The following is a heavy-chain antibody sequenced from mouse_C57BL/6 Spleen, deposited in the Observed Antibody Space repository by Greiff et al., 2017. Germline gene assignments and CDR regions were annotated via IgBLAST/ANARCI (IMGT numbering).Heavy chain of an antibody. J-gene: IGHJ1*03. V-gene: IGHV1-22*01. CDR2: INPNNGGT. D-gene: IGHD4-1*01. CDR3: AREGLGPWYFDV. CDR1: GYTFTDYN. Sequence: EVQLQQSGPELVKPGASVKMSCKASGYTFTDYNMHWVKQSHGKSLEWIGYINPNNGGTSYNQKFKGKATLTVNKASSTAYMELRSLTSEDSAVYYCAREGLGPWYFDVWGTGTTVTVSS.